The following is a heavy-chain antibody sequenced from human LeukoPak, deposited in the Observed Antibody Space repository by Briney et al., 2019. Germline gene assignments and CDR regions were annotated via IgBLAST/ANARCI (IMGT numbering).Heavy chain of an antibody. CDR1: GYTFSKYS. D-gene: IGHD1-14*01. CDR3: ARNFHPGNWDY. Sequence: ASVTVSCKASGYTFSKYSINWVRQAPGQGLEWMGWVSGYNGKTNYAQKLQDRVTMTTDTSTSTAYMELRSLRSDDTAVYYCARNFHPGNWDYWGQGTLVTVSS. V-gene: IGHV1-18*01. J-gene: IGHJ4*02. CDR2: VSGYNGKT.